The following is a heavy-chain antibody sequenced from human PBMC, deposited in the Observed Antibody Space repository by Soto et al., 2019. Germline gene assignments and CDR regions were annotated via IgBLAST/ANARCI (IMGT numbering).Heavy chain of an antibody. CDR2: VSGYNGNT. CDR1: GYTFTNSG. CDR3: AITTCSATSCYLELIY. Sequence: ASVKVSCNAYGYTFTNSGISWVRQAPGQGLEWMGWVSGYNGNTNYAQKVQGRVAMTTDTSTNTAYMELRSLRSDDTAVYYCAITTCSATSCYLELIYWGQGTLVTVSS. D-gene: IGHD2-2*01. J-gene: IGHJ4*02. V-gene: IGHV1-18*04.